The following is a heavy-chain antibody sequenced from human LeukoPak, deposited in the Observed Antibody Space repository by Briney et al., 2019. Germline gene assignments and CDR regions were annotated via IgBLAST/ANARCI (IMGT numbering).Heavy chain of an antibody. J-gene: IGHJ4*02. CDR1: GGSISSYY. V-gene: IGHV4-4*07. CDR3: ARDHPRYCSSTSCYPGY. D-gene: IGHD2-2*01. CDR2: IYTSGST. Sequence: SETLSLTCTVSGGSISSYYWSWIRQPAGKGLEWIGRIYTSGSTNYNPSLKSRVTMSVDTSKNQFSLKLSSVTAADTAVYYCARDHPRYCSSTSCYPGYWGQGTLVTVSS.